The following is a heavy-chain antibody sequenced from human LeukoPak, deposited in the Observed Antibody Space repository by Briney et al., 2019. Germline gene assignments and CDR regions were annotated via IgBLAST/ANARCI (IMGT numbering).Heavy chain of an antibody. Sequence: GGSLRLSCAASGFTFSSYGMHWVRQAPGKGLEWVAVISYDGSNKYYADSVKGRFTISRDNSKNTLYLQMNSLRAEDTAVYYCAKDEVSGHTVRVATIDYWGQGTLVTVSS. J-gene: IGHJ4*02. CDR2: ISYDGSNK. V-gene: IGHV3-30*18. CDR1: GFTFSSYG. CDR3: AKDEVSGHTVRVATIDY. D-gene: IGHD3-10*01.